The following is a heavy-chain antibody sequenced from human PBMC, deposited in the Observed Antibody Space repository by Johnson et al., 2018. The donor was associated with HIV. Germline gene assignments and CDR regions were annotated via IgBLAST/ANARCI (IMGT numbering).Heavy chain of an antibody. CDR1: GFTVSSNY. V-gene: IGHV3-66*01. Sequence: VQLVESGGGLVQPGGSLRLSCAASGFTVSSNYMSWVRQAPGKGLEWVSVIYSGGSTYYADSVKGRFTISRANSKNTLYLQMNSLRAEDTAVYYCASPLIAAGEGAFDIWGQGTMVTVSS. CDR3: ASPLIAAGEGAFDI. J-gene: IGHJ3*02. D-gene: IGHD6-13*01. CDR2: IYSGGST.